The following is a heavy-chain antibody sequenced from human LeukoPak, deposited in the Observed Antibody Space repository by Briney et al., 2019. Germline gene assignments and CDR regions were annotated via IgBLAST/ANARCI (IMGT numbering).Heavy chain of an antibody. Sequence: GGSLRLSCAASGFTFSSYNMNWVRQAPGKGLEWVSSITTSSSYIYYADSVKGRFTISRDNAKNSLYLQVNSLRAEDTAMYYCARRSSSWTLDYWGQGTLVTVSS. CDR2: ITTSSSYI. CDR3: ARRSSSWTLDY. V-gene: IGHV3-21*01. D-gene: IGHD6-13*01. CDR1: GFTFSSYN. J-gene: IGHJ4*02.